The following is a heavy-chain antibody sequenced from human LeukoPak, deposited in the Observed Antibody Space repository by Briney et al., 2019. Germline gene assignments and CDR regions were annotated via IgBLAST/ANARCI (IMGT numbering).Heavy chain of an antibody. V-gene: IGHV3-23*01. CDR2: ISAGGGST. D-gene: IGHD3-22*01. CDR1: GFTFSSYA. CDR3: AKTRDNSGYYYFDY. J-gene: IGHJ4*02. Sequence: GGSLRLSCAASGFTFSSYAMTWVRQARGKGLEWVSAISAGGGSTYYADSVKGRFTISRDSSKNTLYLQMNSLRAEDTAVYYCAKTRDNSGYYYFDYWGQGTLVTVSS.